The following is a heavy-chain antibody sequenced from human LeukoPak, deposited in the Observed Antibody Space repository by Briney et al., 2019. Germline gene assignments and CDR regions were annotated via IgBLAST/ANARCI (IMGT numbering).Heavy chain of an antibody. V-gene: IGHV3-23*01. Sequence: GGSLRLSCAASGFTFSNYAMSWVRQAPGKGLEWVSGISGSGGSTYYADSVKGRFTISRDNSKNTLYLQMNSLRAEDTAVYYCAKGSNSYYFAFDIWGQGTMVTVSS. CDR3: AKGSNSYYFAFDI. CDR2: ISGSGGST. D-gene: IGHD1-26*01. J-gene: IGHJ3*02. CDR1: GFTFSNYA.